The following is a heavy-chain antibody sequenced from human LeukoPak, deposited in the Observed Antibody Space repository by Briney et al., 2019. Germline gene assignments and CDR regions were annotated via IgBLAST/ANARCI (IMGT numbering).Heavy chain of an antibody. CDR2: LYSSGST. V-gene: IGHV4-4*07. CDR1: GGFNTHYY. J-gene: IGHJ4*02. Sequence: SETLSLTCSVSGGFNTHYYWTWIRQPAGKGLEWLGRLYSSGSTNYNPSLSGRVAISLDKSRNHFTLMVTAVTAADTAFYYCARKGPEHLPTYFDHWGRGILVTVSS. D-gene: IGHD2-21*01. CDR3: ARKGPEHLPTYFDH.